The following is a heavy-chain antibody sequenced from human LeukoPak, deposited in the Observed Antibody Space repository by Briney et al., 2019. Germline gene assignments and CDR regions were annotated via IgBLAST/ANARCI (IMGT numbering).Heavy chain of an antibody. V-gene: IGHV3-48*04. CDR1: GFTFSSYS. CDR2: ISSSSSTI. D-gene: IGHD1-26*01. CDR3: ARDLLFGAVGATAPEAL. Sequence: QAGGSLRLSCAASGFTFSSYSMNWVRQAPGKGLEWVSYISSSSSTIYYADSVKGRFTISRDNAKNSLYLQMNSLRAEDTAVYYCARDLLFGAVGATAPEALWGQGTLVTVSS. J-gene: IGHJ4*02.